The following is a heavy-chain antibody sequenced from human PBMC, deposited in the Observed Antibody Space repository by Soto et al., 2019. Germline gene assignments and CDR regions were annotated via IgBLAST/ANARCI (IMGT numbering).Heavy chain of an antibody. CDR3: ARADFGVVPAATYIDH. Sequence: QVQLVQSGAEVKKPGASVKVSCKASGYTFTSFVISWVRQAPGQGLEWMGWISASNGDTNSAQKFQGRLTMATETSTNTAYMELRSLRSDDTAVYYCARADFGVVPAATYIDHWGQGTRVSVSS. CDR2: ISASNGDT. CDR1: GYTFTSFV. V-gene: IGHV1-18*01. J-gene: IGHJ4*02. D-gene: IGHD6-25*01.